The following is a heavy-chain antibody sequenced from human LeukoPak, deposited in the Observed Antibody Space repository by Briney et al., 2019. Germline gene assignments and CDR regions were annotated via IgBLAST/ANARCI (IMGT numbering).Heavy chain of an antibody. Sequence: ASVKVSCKTSGYTFTGYYMHWVRQAPGQGLEWMGWINPNSGGTNYAQKLQGRVTMTRDTSISTAYMELSRLTSDDTAVYYCARDNYGPPWVYFDYWAREPWSPSPQ. V-gene: IGHV1-2*02. CDR2: INPNSGGT. J-gene: IGHJ4*02. CDR3: ARDNYGPPWVYFDY. CDR1: GYTFTGYY. D-gene: IGHD3-10*01.